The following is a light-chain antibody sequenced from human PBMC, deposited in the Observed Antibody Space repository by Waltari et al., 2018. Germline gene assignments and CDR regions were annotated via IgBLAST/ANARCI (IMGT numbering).Light chain of an antibody. CDR2: GVS. Sequence: QSALTQPASVSGSPGQALTISCTGTSPNVGGYNLLSWYRQYPGKAPELMIFGVSERPSGISNRLSGSKSGNTATLTISGLQAEDEADYYCLSYSGRSDYVFGTGTRV. CDR3: LSYSGRSDYV. CDR1: SPNVGGYNL. V-gene: IGLV2-23*02. J-gene: IGLJ1*01.